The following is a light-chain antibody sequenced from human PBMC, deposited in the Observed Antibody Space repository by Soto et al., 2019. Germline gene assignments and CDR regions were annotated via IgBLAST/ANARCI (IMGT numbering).Light chain of an antibody. CDR1: XSXXXN. CDR3: QQYNNWPPWT. Sequence: EVVMTQSPAXLXVSPGEXXTXXXRASXSXXXNLAWYQQKPGQAPRLLIYGASTRATGIPARFSGSGSETEFTLTISSLQSEDFAVYYCQQYNNWPPWTFGQGTKVEIK. V-gene: IGKV3-15*01. J-gene: IGKJ1*01. CDR2: GAS.